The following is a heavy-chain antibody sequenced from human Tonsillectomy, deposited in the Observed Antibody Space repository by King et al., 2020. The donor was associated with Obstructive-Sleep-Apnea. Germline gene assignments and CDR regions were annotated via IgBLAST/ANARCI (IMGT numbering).Heavy chain of an antibody. D-gene: IGHD6-13*01. V-gene: IGHV4-34*01. CDR2: INHSGST. CDR3: ARGSGAAAVNWFDP. CDR1: GGSFSDYY. J-gene: IGHJ5*02. Sequence: VQLQQWGAGLLKPSETLSLTCAVFGGSFSDYYWSCIRQPPGKGLEWIGEINHSGSTNYNPSLKSRVAVSADTSKNQFSLKLSSVTAADTAVYYCARGSGAAAVNWFDPWGQGTLVTVSS.